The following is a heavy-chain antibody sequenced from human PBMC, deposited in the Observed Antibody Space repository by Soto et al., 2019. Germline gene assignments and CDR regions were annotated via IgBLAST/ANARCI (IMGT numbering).Heavy chain of an antibody. CDR3: ARWSVVYTYYYMDV. D-gene: IGHD3-22*01. V-gene: IGHV4-59*08. CDR2: IYYSGST. CDR1: GGSISSYY. Sequence: SETLSLTCTVSGGSISSYYWSWIRQPPGKGLEWIGYIYYSGSTNYNPSPKSRVTISVDTSKNQFSLKLSSVTAADTAVYYCARWSVVYTYYYMDVWGQGTTVTVSS. J-gene: IGHJ6*03.